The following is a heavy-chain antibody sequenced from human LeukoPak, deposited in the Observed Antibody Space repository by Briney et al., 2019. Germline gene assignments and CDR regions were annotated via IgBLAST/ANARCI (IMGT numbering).Heavy chain of an antibody. J-gene: IGHJ6*02. CDR2: IKRKSDGGTS. CDR1: GFTFSNAW. CDR3: ARDPPLTQGYGMDV. Sequence: GGSLRLSCVASGFTFSNAWMTWVRQAQGKGLEWVGRIKRKSDGGTSEYAAPVQGRFTISRDDSKNTLYLQMNSLRVEDTAVYYCARDPPLTQGYGMDVWGQGTMVTVSS. V-gene: IGHV3-15*01. D-gene: IGHD2-15*01.